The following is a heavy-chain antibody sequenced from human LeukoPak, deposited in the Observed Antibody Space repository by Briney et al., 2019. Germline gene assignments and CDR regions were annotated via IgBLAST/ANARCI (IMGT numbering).Heavy chain of an antibody. D-gene: IGHD5-18*01. CDR3: ARDRRLQLWSPAGFDY. J-gene: IGHJ4*02. CDR1: GFKFSSYS. CDR2: ISSSSSYI. Sequence: PGGSLRLSCAASGFKFSSYSMKWVRQAPGKGLEWVSFISSSSSYIYYADSLKGRFTISRDNAKNSLYLQMNSLRADDTAVYYCARDRRLQLWSPAGFDYWGQGTLATASS. V-gene: IGHV3-21*01.